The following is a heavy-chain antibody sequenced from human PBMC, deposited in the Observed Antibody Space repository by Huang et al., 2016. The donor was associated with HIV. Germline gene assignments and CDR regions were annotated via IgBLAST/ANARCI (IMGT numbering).Heavy chain of an antibody. CDR1: GFTFSSYA. CDR3: ARDAYYDYVWGSYRKYYYYYMDV. Sequence: QVQLVESGGGVVQPGRSLRLSCAASGFTFSSYAMHWVRQAPGKGLGWVAVISYVGSNKDYAESVEGRFTISRDNSKNTLYLQMNSLRAEDTAVYYCARDAYYDYVWGSYRKYYYYYMDVWGKGTTVTVSS. J-gene: IGHJ6*03. CDR2: ISYVGSNK. V-gene: IGHV3-30-3*01. D-gene: IGHD3-16*02.